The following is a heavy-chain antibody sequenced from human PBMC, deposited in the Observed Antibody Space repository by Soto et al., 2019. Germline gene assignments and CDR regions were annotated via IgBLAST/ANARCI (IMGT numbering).Heavy chain of an antibody. J-gene: IGHJ4*02. D-gene: IGHD1-1*01. Sequence: GGSLRLSCAASGFPFGNYAMSWVRQAPGKGLEWISGISGGGHGTNYADSVKGRFTISRDNSRNTLYLQMNSLRVEDTAVYYCAKDPRLQLGFWGQGTLVTVSS. CDR1: GFPFGNYA. CDR3: AKDPRLQLGF. V-gene: IGHV3-23*01. CDR2: ISGGGHGT.